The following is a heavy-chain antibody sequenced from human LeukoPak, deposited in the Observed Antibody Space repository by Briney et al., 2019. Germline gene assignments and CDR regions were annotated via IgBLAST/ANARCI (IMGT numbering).Heavy chain of an antibody. CDR2: IIPIFGTA. CDR3: ARGSGSSLGFDY. D-gene: IGHD1-26*01. Sequence: SVKVSCKASGGTFSNYAITWVRQAPGQGLEWMGGIIPIFGTANYAQKFQGRVTITADKSTSTAYMELSSLRSEDTAVYYCARGSGSSLGFDYWGQGTLVTVSS. V-gene: IGHV1-69*06. CDR1: GGTFSNYA. J-gene: IGHJ4*02.